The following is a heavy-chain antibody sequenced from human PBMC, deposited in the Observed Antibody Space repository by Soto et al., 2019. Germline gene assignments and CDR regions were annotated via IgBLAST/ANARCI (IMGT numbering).Heavy chain of an antibody. D-gene: IGHD3-22*01. Sequence: GGSLRLSCAASGFTFSSYAMHWVRQPPGKGLEWVSAISGSGGSTYYADSVKGRFTISRDNSTNTPYLQMNSLRAEDTAVYYCASPDYYYYESSGTLDRRFDFWGQGTLVPVSS. CDR3: ASPDYYYYESSGTLDRRFDF. V-gene: IGHV3-23*01. CDR1: GFTFSSYA. CDR2: ISGSGGST. J-gene: IGHJ4*02.